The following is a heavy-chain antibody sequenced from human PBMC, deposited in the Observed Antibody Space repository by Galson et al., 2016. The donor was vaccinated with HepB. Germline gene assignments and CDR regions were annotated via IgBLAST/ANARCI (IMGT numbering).Heavy chain of an antibody. D-gene: IGHD2-15*01. Sequence: SLRLSCAASGFTVGNTYMAWVRHFPGKGLMWVSRIKGDGSVTDYADSVKGRFTISRDNAKNALCMQMNSLRGDDTAVYYCARDRGGSAGGYNWFDSWGQGMLVTVSS. V-gene: IGHV3-74*01. CDR2: IKGDGSVT. CDR3: ARDRGGSAGGYNWFDS. J-gene: IGHJ5*01. CDR1: GFTVGNTY.